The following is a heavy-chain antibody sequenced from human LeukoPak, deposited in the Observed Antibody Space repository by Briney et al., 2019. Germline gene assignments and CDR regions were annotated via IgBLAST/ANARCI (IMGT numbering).Heavy chain of an antibody. V-gene: IGHV1-69*06. D-gene: IGHD2-15*01. CDR1: GGTFSSYA. CDR3: ARARDYVVDYYYYMDV. Sequence: ASVKVSCKASGGTFSSYAISWVRQAPGQGLGWMGGIIPIFGTANYAQKFQGRVTITADKSTSTAYMELSSLRSEDTAVYYCARARDYVVDYYYYMDVWGKGTTVTVSS. CDR2: IIPIFGTA. J-gene: IGHJ6*03.